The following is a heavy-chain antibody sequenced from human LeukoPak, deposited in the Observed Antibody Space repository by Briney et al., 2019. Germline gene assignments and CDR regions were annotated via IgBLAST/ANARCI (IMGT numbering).Heavy chain of an antibody. CDR2: IYYSGST. Sequence: TSETLSLTCTVSGGSISSYYWSWIRQPPGKGLEWIGYIYYSGSTNYNPSLKSRVTISVDTSKNQFSLKLSSVTAADTAVYYCARGDYDILTGYYTDWGQGTLVTVSS. CDR1: GGSISSYY. CDR3: ARGDYDILTGYYTD. V-gene: IGHV4-59*01. D-gene: IGHD3-9*01. J-gene: IGHJ4*02.